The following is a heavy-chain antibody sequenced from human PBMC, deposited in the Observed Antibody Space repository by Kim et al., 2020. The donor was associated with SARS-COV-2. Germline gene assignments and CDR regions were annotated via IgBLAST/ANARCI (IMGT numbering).Heavy chain of an antibody. Sequence: GGSLRLSCAASGFTFSSYWMSWVRQAPGKGLEWVANIKQDGSEKYYVDSVKGRFTISRDNAKNSLYLQMNSLRAEDTAVYYCARDMGWELRPGSVYWGQGTLVTVSS. CDR1: GFTFSSYW. D-gene: IGHD1-26*01. J-gene: IGHJ4*02. V-gene: IGHV3-7*01. CDR2: IKQDGSEK. CDR3: ARDMGWELRPGSVY.